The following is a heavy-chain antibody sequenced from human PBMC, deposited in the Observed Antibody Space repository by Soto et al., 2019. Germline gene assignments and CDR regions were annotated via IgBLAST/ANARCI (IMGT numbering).Heavy chain of an antibody. D-gene: IGHD6-13*01. Sequence: GGSLRLSCAASGFTFGNYWMHWVRQAPGKGLVWVSRVSSDGIGTNYADSVKGRFTISRDSAKNTLFLQMNSLRGEDTAVYYCAREVAATGSRAFDIWGQGTMVTVSS. CDR2: VSSDGIGT. J-gene: IGHJ3*02. CDR1: GFTFGNYW. CDR3: AREVAATGSRAFDI. V-gene: IGHV3-74*01.